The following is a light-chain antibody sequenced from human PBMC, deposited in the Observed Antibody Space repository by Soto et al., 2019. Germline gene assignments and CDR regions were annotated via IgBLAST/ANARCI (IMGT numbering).Light chain of an antibody. Sequence: EIVLTQSPGTLSLSPGERATLSCRASQSVSSNYLAWYQQKPGQAPRLLIYGASYRATGIPDRFSGSGSGTDFTLTISRLEPEDFAVYYCQQYGRSPGTFGQGTKVDI. CDR2: GAS. J-gene: IGKJ1*01. CDR3: QQYGRSPGT. CDR1: QSVSSNY. V-gene: IGKV3-20*01.